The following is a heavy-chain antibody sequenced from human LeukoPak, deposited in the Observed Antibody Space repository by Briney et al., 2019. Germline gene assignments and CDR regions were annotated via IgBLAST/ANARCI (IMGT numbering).Heavy chain of an antibody. J-gene: IGHJ4*02. CDR3: VKDGSGSYYTYYFDY. D-gene: IGHD3-10*01. CDR2: ISSNGGST. CDR1: GFTFSSYG. Sequence: GRSLRLSCAASGFTFSSYGMHWVRQAPGKGLEYVSAISSNGGSTYYADSVKGRFTISRDNSKNTLYLQMSSLRAGDTAVYYCVKDGSGSYYTYYFDYWGQGTLVTVSS. V-gene: IGHV3-64D*06.